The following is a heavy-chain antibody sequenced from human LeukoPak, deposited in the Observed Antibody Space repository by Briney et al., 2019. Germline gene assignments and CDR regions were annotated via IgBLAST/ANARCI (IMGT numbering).Heavy chain of an antibody. CDR2: IYHSGST. V-gene: IGHV4-38-2*02. Sequence: SETLSLTCTVSGYSISSGYYWGWIRQPPGKGLEWIGSIYHSGSTYYNPSLKSRVTISVDTSKNQFSLKLSSVTAADTAVYYCATGQIVGATSDYFDYWGQGTLVTVSS. CDR1: GYSISSGYY. CDR3: ATGQIVGATSDYFDY. J-gene: IGHJ4*02. D-gene: IGHD1-26*01.